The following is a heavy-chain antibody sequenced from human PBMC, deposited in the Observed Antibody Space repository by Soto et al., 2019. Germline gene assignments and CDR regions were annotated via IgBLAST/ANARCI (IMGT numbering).Heavy chain of an antibody. Sequence: GASVKVSCKASGYTFTSYGISWVRQAPGQGLEWMGWISAYNGNTNYAQKLQGRVTMTTDTSTSTAYMELRSLRSDDTAVYYCARDLWFGELTETNWFDPWGQGTLVTVSS. CDR2: ISAYNGNT. CDR1: GYTFTSYG. CDR3: ARDLWFGELTETNWFDP. D-gene: IGHD3-10*01. V-gene: IGHV1-18*01. J-gene: IGHJ5*02.